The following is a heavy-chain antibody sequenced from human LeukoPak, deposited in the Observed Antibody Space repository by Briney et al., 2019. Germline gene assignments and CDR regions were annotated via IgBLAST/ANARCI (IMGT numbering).Heavy chain of an antibody. CDR2: ISYDGSNK. D-gene: IGHD3-10*01. V-gene: IGHV3-30*03. CDR3: ARDVDGSGSTDY. CDR1: GFTFSSYG. Sequence: GGSLRLSCAASGFTFSSYGMHWVRQAPGKGLEWVAVISYDGSNKYYADSVKGRFTISRDNSKNTLYLQMNSLRAEDTAVYYCARDVDGSGSTDYWGQGTLVTVSS. J-gene: IGHJ4*02.